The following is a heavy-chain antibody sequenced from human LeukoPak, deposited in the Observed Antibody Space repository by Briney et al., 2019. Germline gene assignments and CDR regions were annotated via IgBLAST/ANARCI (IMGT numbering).Heavy chain of an antibody. J-gene: IGHJ5*02. CDR2: INDSGGST. CDR3: ATAGYSRSGNWFDP. V-gene: IGHV3-23*01. Sequence: GGSLRLSCAASGFTFSSYAMTWVRQAPGKGLEWVSSINDSGGSTYYADSVKGRFTISRDNSKNTLYLQMNSLRAEDTAVYYCATAGYSRSGNWFDPWGQGTLVTVSS. CDR1: GFTFSSYA. D-gene: IGHD6-6*01.